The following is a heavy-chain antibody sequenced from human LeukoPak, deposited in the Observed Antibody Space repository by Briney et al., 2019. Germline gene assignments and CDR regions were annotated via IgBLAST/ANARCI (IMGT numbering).Heavy chain of an antibody. CDR1: GFTFSSYS. CDR2: ISNDGRNK. J-gene: IGHJ4*02. V-gene: IGHV3-30*04. D-gene: IGHD5-12*01. CDR3: VRDDRGYSGYHFDN. Sequence: GGSLRLSCAASGFTFSSYSMHWVRQAPGKGLEWVAFISNDGRNKNYADSVQGRFTISRDNSKNTLYLQMNSLRAEDTAVYYCVRDDRGYSGYHFDNWGQGTLVTVSS.